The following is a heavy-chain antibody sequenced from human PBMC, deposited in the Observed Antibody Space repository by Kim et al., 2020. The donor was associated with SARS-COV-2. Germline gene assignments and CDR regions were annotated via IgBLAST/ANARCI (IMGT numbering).Heavy chain of an antibody. Sequence: GGSLRLSCAASGFTFSSYAMHWVRQAPGKGLEWVAVISYDGSNKYYADSVKGRFTISRDNSKNTLYLQMNSLRAEDTAVYYCARDCRDGLSGYDYYFDYWGQGTLVTVSS. CDR2: ISYDGSNK. V-gene: IGHV3-30*04. CDR1: GFTFSSYA. D-gene: IGHD5-12*01. CDR3: ARDCRDGLSGYDYYFDY. J-gene: IGHJ4*02.